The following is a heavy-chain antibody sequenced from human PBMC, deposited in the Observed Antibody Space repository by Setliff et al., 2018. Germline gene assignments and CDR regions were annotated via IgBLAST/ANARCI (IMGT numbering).Heavy chain of an antibody. Sequence: PGESLKISCAASGFRFSRHWMTWVRQAPGKGLEWVANIKEDGSEEYYVDSVRGRFSISRDNAKDSVFLEMNSLRAGDTAVHYCARDNVILDDSRGIFYPWYDPWGQGTLVTVSS. CDR2: IKEDGSEE. D-gene: IGHD4-4*01. J-gene: IGHJ5*02. CDR1: GFRFSRHW. V-gene: IGHV3-7*03. CDR3: ARDNVILDDSRGIFYPWYDP.